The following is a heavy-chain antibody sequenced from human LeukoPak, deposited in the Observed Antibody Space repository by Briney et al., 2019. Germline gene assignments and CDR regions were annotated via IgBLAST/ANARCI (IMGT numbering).Heavy chain of an antibody. CDR2: IYTSGST. CDR3: ASLQLAAFDY. V-gene: IGHV4-4*09. J-gene: IGHJ4*02. CDR1: GGSISSYY. Sequence: PSETLSLTCTVSGGSISSYYWSWIRQPPGKGLEWIGYIYTSGSTNYNPSLKSRVTISVDTSKNQFSLKLSSVTAADTAVYYCASLQLAAFDYWGQGTLVTVSS. D-gene: IGHD2-15*01.